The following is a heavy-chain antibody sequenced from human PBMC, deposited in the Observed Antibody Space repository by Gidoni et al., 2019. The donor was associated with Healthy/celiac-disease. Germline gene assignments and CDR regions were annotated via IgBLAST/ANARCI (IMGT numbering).Heavy chain of an antibody. CDR1: GGSFSGYY. CDR3: AREIAVAGTRYFDL. V-gene: IGHV4-34*01. Sequence: QVQLQQWGAGLLKPSETLSLPCAVYGGSFSGYYWSWIRQPPGKGLEWIGEINHSGSTNYNPSLKSRVTISVDTSKNQFSLKLSSVTAADTAVYYCAREIAVAGTRYFDLWGRGTLVTVSS. J-gene: IGHJ2*01. CDR2: INHSGST. D-gene: IGHD6-19*01.